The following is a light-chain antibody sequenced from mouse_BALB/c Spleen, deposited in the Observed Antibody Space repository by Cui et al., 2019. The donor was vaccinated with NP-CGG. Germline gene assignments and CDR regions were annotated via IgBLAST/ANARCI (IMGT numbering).Light chain of an antibody. CDR1: TGAVTTSNY. V-gene: IGLV1*01. CDR3: ALWYSNHWV. Sequence: QAVVTQESAITTSPGETVTLTCRPSTGAVTTSNYANWVQEKPDHLFTGLIGGTNNRAPGVPARFSGSLIGDKAALTITGEQTEDEEIYFCALWYSNHWVFGGGTKLTVL. CDR2: GTN. J-gene: IGLJ1*01.